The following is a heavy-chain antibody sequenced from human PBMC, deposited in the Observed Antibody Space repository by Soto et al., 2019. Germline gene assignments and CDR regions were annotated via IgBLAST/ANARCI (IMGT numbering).Heavy chain of an antibody. Sequence: QVQLQESGPGLVKPSHNLSLTCSVSGGSITSGGHYWSWVRQHPGKGLEWIGYIYYSGSTYYNPSLKSRLIISVDTSKNQFSLKLSSVTAADTAVYYCARVYCTNGVCYAGSDFYFASWGQGSLVTVSS. CDR2: IYYSGST. V-gene: IGHV4-31*03. J-gene: IGHJ4*02. CDR3: ARVYCTNGVCYAGSDFYFAS. D-gene: IGHD2-8*01. CDR1: GGSITSGGHY.